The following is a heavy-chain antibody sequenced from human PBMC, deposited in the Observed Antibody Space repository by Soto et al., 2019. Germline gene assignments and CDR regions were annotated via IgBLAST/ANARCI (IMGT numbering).Heavy chain of an antibody. CDR1: GFTFSSLA. Sequence: GGSLRPSCAASGFTFSSLAIAWVRQAPGKGLEWVSAISGSGGSTYYADSVKGRFTISRDNSKNTLYLQMNSLRAEDTAVYYCAKAIAAPGYWGQGXLVTVYS. V-gene: IGHV3-23*01. CDR2: ISGSGGST. J-gene: IGHJ4*02. D-gene: IGHD6-25*01. CDR3: AKAIAAPGY.